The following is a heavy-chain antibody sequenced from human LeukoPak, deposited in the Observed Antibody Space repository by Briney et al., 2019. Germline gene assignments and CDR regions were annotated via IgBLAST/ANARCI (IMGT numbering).Heavy chain of an antibody. CDR2: IWSDGSNK. J-gene: IGHJ3*02. V-gene: IGHV3-33*06. D-gene: IGHD1-26*01. CDR1: GFTFSSYG. Sequence: PGGSLRLPCAASGFTFSSYGMHWVRQAPGKGLEWAAVIWSDGSNKYYADSVKGRFTISRDNSKNTLYLQMNSLRAEDTAVYYCTNIWELPKKDAFDIWGQGTMVTVSS. CDR3: TNIWELPKKDAFDI.